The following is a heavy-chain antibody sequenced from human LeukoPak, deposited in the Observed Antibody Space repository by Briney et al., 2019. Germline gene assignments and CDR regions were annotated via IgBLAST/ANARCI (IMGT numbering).Heavy chain of an antibody. V-gene: IGHV4-31*03. CDR3: ARSSTAIAYCSGGSCYSEGMDV. CDR2: IYYSGST. J-gene: IGHJ6*02. D-gene: IGHD2-15*01. CDR1: GGSISSGGYY. Sequence: ASETLSLTCTVSGGSISSGGYYWSWIGQHPGKGLEWIGYIYYSGSTYYNPSLKSRVTMSVDTSKNQFSLKLSSVTAADTAVYYCARSSTAIAYCSGGSCYSEGMDVWGQGTTVTVSS.